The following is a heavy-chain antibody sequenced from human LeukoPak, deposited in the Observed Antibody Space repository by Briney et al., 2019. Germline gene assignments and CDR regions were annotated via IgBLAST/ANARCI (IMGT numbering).Heavy chain of an antibody. D-gene: IGHD2-15*01. Sequence: GGSLRLSCAASGLTFSSYAMSWVRQAPGKGLEWITGINSGDSTYYADFVMGRFNISRDNSKNTLYLQMNTLRTEDTAIYYCARYCGGVSCYSGYDYWGRGTLVTVSS. CDR2: INSGDST. CDR3: ARYCGGVSCYSGYDY. J-gene: IGHJ4*02. V-gene: IGHV3-23*01. CDR1: GLTFSSYA.